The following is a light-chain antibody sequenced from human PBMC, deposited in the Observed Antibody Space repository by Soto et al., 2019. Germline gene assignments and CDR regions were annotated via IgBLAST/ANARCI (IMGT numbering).Light chain of an antibody. CDR3: QQYYTALRT. Sequence: DIVMTQSPDSLAVSLGERATINCKSSQSVLFSSNNKNFLAWYQQKPGQPPKLLIYWASTRESGVPDRFSGSGSGKDFTLTISSLQAEDVAVYYFQQYYTALRTLGQGTKVEIK. V-gene: IGKV4-1*01. CDR1: QSVLFSSNNKNF. J-gene: IGKJ1*01. CDR2: WAS.